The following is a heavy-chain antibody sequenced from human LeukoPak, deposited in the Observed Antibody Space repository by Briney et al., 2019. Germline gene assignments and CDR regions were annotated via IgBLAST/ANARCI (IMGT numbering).Heavy chain of an antibody. V-gene: IGHV4-59*01. CDR1: GGSITGYA. D-gene: IGHD3-10*01. CDR3: ARLDTMLDY. J-gene: IGHJ4*02. CDR2: IYDGGST. Sequence: SETLSLTCTVSGGSITGYAWSWIRQPPGRGLEWIGYIYDGGSTYYNPSLNSRVAISVDTSKSQFSLNLSSVTAADTAVYYCARLDTMLDYWGQGTLVTVSS.